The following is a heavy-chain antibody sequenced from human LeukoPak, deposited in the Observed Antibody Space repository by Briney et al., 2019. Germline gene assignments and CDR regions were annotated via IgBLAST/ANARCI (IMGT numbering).Heavy chain of an antibody. CDR1: GYTFTSYY. J-gene: IGHJ3*02. D-gene: IGHD6-19*01. Sequence: ASVKVSCKASGYTFTSYYMHWVRQAPGQGLEWMGIISPSGGSTSYAQKFQGRVTMTRDTSTNTVYMELSSLRSEDTAAYYCARGDSSGWSGDAFDIWGQGTMVTVSS. CDR3: ARGDSSGWSGDAFDI. CDR2: ISPSGGST. V-gene: IGHV1-46*01.